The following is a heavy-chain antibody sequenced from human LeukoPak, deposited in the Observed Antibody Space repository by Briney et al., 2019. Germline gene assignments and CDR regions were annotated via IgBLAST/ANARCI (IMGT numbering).Heavy chain of an antibody. CDR2: IKQDGSEK. D-gene: IGHD3-3*01. CDR1: GFTFSSYW. V-gene: IGHV3-7*01. Sequence: GGSLRLSCAASGFTFSSYWMSWVRQAPGKGLEWVANIKQDGSEKYYVDSVKGRFTISRDNAENSLYLQMNSLRAEDTAVYYCTRAYYDFWSGYLDYWGQGTLVTVSS. J-gene: IGHJ4*02. CDR3: TRAYYDFWSGYLDY.